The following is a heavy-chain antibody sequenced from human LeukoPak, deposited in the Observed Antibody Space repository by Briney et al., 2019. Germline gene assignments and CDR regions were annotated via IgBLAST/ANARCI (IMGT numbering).Heavy chain of an antibody. CDR3: AKDGLLGTVPYELYDAFDI. CDR2: ISGSGGST. CDR1: GFTFSSYA. D-gene: IGHD3-10*01. Sequence: GGSLRLSCAASGFTFSSYAMSWVRQPPGKGLEWVSAISGSGGSTYYADSVKGRFTISRDNSKNTLYLQMNSLRAEDTAVYYCAKDGLLGTVPYELYDAFDIWGQGTMVTVSS. J-gene: IGHJ3*02. V-gene: IGHV3-23*01.